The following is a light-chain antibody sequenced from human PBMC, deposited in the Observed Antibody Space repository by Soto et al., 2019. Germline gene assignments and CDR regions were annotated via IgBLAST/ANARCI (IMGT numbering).Light chain of an antibody. V-gene: IGLV2-14*01. Sequence: QSVLTQPASVSGSPGQSITISCTGTNSDIGGYNYVSWYQQHPGKAPKLMIYDVSVRPSGVSNRFSGSKSGNTASLTISGLQAEDEADYYCSSHTSSSARVVFGGGTKLTVL. J-gene: IGLJ2*01. CDR3: SSHTSSSARVV. CDR2: DVS. CDR1: NSDIGGYNY.